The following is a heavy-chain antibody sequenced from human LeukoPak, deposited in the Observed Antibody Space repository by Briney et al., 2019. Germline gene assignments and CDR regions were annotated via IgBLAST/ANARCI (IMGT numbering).Heavy chain of an antibody. J-gene: IGHJ4*02. Sequence: ASVKVSCKASGYTLTGYYMHWMRQAPGQGLEWMGWIIPDSGGTYYAQKFQGRVTMTRDTSISTAYMELSRLRPDDTAVYYCARGYSSGSSCYFDYWGQGTLVTVSS. CDR1: GYTLTGYY. D-gene: IGHD6-19*01. CDR2: IIPDSGGT. CDR3: ARGYSSGSSCYFDY. V-gene: IGHV1-2*02.